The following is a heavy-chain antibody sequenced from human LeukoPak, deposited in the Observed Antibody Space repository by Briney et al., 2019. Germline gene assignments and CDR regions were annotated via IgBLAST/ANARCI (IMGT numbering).Heavy chain of an antibody. V-gene: IGHV3-48*03. CDR1: GFTFSSYE. CDR3: ARGLYSSSWQDY. J-gene: IGHJ4*02. Sequence: GGSLRLSCAASGFTFSSYEMSWVRQAPGKGLEWVSYISSSGSTIYYADSVKGRFTISRDNAKNSLYLQMNSLRAEDTAVYYCARGLYSSSWQDYWGQGTLVTVSS. D-gene: IGHD6-13*01. CDR2: ISSSGSTI.